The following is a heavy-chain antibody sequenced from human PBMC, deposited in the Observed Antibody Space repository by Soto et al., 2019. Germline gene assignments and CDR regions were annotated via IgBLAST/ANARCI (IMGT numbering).Heavy chain of an antibody. CDR2: INPNSGGT. Sequence: GASVKVSCKASGYTFTGYYMHWVRQAPGQGLEWMGWINPNSGGTNYAQKFQGWVTMTRDTSISTAYMELSRLRSDDTAVYYCARGVTTTPSPSFDYWGQGXLVTVYS. CDR1: GYTFTGYY. J-gene: IGHJ4*02. V-gene: IGHV1-2*04. D-gene: IGHD2-15*01. CDR3: ARGVTTTPSPSFDY.